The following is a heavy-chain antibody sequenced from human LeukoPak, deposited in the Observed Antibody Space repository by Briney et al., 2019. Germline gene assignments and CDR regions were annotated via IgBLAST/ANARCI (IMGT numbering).Heavy chain of an antibody. V-gene: IGHV3-33*01. Sequence: GGSLRLSCAASGFTFSSYGMHWVRQAPGKGLEWVAVIWFDGSNKYYADSVKGRFTTSRDNSKNTLYLQMNSLRAEDTAFYYCARREGYYFDYWGQGTLVTVSS. CDR3: ARREGYYFDY. CDR2: IWFDGSNK. CDR1: GFTFSSYG. D-gene: IGHD5-24*01. J-gene: IGHJ4*02.